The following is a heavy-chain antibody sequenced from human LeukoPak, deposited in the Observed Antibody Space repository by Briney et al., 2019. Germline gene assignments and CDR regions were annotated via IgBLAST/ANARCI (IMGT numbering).Heavy chain of an antibody. CDR3: ARDGAYYYDSSGYYYDY. J-gene: IGHJ4*02. D-gene: IGHD3-22*01. CDR2: ISSSSSYI. V-gene: IGHV3-21*01. Sequence: GGSLRLSCAASGLTFSSYSMNWVRQASGKGLEWVSSISSSSSYIYYADSVKGRFTISRDNAKNSLYLQMNSLRAEDTAVYYCARDGAYYYDSSGYYYDYWGQGTLVTVSS. CDR1: GLTFSSYS.